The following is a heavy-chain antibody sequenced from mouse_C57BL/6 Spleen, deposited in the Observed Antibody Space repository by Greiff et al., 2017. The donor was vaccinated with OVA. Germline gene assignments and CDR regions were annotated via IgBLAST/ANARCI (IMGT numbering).Heavy chain of an antibody. J-gene: IGHJ1*03. D-gene: IGHD3-3*01. Sequence: VQLQQSGAELVKPGASVKLSCKASGYTFTEYTIHWVKQRSGQGLEWIGWFYPGSGSIKYNEKFKDKATLTADNSSSTAYLELSSLTSEDSEVFFCARTVRYNARSYWYFEVWGTETTVTVSS. CDR1: GYTFTEYT. CDR2: FYPGSGSI. V-gene: IGHV1-62-2*01. CDR3: ARTVRYNARSYWYFEV.